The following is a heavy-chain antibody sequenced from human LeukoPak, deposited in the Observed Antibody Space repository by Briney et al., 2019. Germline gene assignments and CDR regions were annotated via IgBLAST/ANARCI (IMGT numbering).Heavy chain of an antibody. Sequence: GGSLRLSCAASGLTFSGYWMHWVRQAPGKGLVWVSRINSDGRSTSYADSVKGRFTISRDNSKNTLYLQMNSLRAEDTAVYYCAKTPTPYSYGGKASFDYWGQGTLVTVSS. CDR2: INSDGRST. CDR1: GLTFSGYW. CDR3: AKTPTPYSYGGKASFDY. J-gene: IGHJ4*02. V-gene: IGHV3-74*01. D-gene: IGHD5-18*01.